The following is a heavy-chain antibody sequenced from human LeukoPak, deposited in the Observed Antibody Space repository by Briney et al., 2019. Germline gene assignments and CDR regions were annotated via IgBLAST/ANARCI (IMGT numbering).Heavy chain of an antibody. V-gene: IGHV3-48*03. D-gene: IGHD3-9*01. CDR2: ISSSGSTI. CDR3: ARSAFDPELYYFDY. Sequence: GGSLGLSCAASGFTFSSYEMNWVRQAPGKGLEWVSYISSSGSTIYYADSVKGRFTISRDNAKNSLYLQMNSLRAEDTAVYYCARSAFDPELYYFDYWGQGTLVTVSS. J-gene: IGHJ4*02. CDR1: GFTFSSYE.